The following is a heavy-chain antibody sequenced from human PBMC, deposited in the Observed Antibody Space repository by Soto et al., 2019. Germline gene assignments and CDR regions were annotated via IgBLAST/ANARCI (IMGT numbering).Heavy chain of an antibody. V-gene: IGHV4-31*03. CDR1: GVSISSGGYY. J-gene: IGHJ4*02. CDR3: ASVIAGDSEYYFDF. CDR2: IYYSGRT. D-gene: IGHD2-21*02. Sequence: PSETMSLTCTVSGVSISSGGYYWSWIRQHPGKGLEWIGNIYYSGRTHYNPSLKSRVILSVDTSKNHFSLTLRSVTAAHSAMYYCASVIAGDSEYYFDFWGQGALVTVSS.